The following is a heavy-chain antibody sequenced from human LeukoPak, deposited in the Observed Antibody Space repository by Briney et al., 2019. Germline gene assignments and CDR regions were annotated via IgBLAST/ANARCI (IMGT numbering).Heavy chain of an antibody. D-gene: IGHD3-10*01. V-gene: IGHV5-51*01. CDR3: GRIDFASRSYYPDY. CDR2: IYPGDSDT. CDR1: GYSFTSYW. J-gene: IGHJ4*02. Sequence: GESLKISCNGSGYSFTSYWIGWVRQMPGKGLEWMGIIYPGDSDTRYNPSFEGQVTISADKSISTAYLQWSSLKASDTAMVFCGRIDFASRSYYPDYWGQGTLVTVSS.